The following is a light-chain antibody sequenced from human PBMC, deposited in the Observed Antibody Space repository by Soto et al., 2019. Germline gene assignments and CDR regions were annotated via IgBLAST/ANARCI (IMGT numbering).Light chain of an antibody. CDR3: SSYTSSGTGV. CDR2: EVT. V-gene: IGLV2-14*01. Sequence: QSALTQPASVSGSPGQSITTSCTGTSSDVGGHNYVSWFQHHPGKVPKLMIYEVTNRPSGISNRFSGSKSGNTASLTISGLQAEDEADYYCSSYTSSGTGVFGGGTKLTVL. J-gene: IGLJ2*01. CDR1: SSDVGGHNY.